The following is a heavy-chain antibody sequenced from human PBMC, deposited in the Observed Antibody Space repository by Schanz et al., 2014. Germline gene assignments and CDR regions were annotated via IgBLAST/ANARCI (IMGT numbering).Heavy chain of an antibody. J-gene: IGHJ4*02. CDR3: ARSGSSNWYVFDY. Sequence: QVQLVQSGSEVKKPGASVKVSCKASGGTFSTYPINWLRQAPGQGLEWMGRIIPIHGIVNYAQRFQDRVRITADKSTSTAYMELSSLRSDDTAVYYCARSGSSNWYVFDYWGQGTLVTVSS. CDR2: IIPIHGIV. D-gene: IGHD6-13*01. CDR1: GGTFSTYP. V-gene: IGHV1-69*04.